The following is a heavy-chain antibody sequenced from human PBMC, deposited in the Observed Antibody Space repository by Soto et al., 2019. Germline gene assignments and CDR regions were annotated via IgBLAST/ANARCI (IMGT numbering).Heavy chain of an antibody. V-gene: IGHV1-2*04. CDR1: GYTFTGYY. J-gene: IGHJ6*02. CDR2: INPNSGGT. D-gene: IGHD3-3*01. CDR3: ARDPLKLRFWEWLPPAASYYYGMDV. Sequence: GASVKVSCKASGYTFTGYYMHWVRQAPGQGLEWMGWINPNSGGTNYAQKFQGWVTMTRDTSISTAYMELSRLRSDDTAVYYCARDPLKLRFWEWLPPAASYYYGMDVGGQGTTVTVSS.